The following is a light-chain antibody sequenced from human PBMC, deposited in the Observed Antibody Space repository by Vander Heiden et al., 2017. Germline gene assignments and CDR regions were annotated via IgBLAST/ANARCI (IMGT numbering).Light chain of an antibody. CDR2: LGS. J-gene: IGKJ4*01. V-gene: IGKV2-28*01. CDR1: QILLHSNGYNY. CDR3: MQALQTLLT. Sequence: IVITHSPLSLPVTTGQPASISSRSNQILLHSNGYNYLDWYLQKPGQSPQLLIYLGSNRASGVPDRFSGSGSGTDFTLRISRVEAEDVGVYYCMQALQTLLTFGGGTKVEIK.